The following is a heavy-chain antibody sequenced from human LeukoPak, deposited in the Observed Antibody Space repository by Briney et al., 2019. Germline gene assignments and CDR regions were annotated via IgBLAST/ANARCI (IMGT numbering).Heavy chain of an antibody. V-gene: IGHV3-23*01. CDR1: EFTFTSYA. D-gene: IGHD4-17*01. J-gene: IGHJ4*02. CDR2: ISGSGGST. Sequence: GGSLRLSCAASEFTFTSYAMSWVRQAPGKGLEWVSAISGSGGSTYYADSVKGRFTISRDNSKNTLYLQMNSLRAEDTAVYYCAKPAVTTGRVGYFDYWGQGTLVTVSS. CDR3: AKPAVTTGRVGYFDY.